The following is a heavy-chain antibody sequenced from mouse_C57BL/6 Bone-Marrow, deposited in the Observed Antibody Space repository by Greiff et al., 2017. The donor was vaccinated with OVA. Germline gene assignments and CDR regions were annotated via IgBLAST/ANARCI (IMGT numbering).Heavy chain of an antibody. D-gene: IGHD1-1*01. V-gene: IGHV6-3*01. CDR1: GFTFSNYW. J-gene: IGHJ3*01. CDR3: TDYYGSSYVSWFAY. Sequence: EVHLVESGGGLVQPGGSMKLSCVASGFTFSNYWMNWVRQSPEKGLEWVAQIRLKSDNYATHYAESVKGRFTISRDDSKSSVYLQMNNLRAEDTGIYYCTDYYGSSYVSWFAYWGQGTLVTVSA. CDR2: IRLKSDNYAT.